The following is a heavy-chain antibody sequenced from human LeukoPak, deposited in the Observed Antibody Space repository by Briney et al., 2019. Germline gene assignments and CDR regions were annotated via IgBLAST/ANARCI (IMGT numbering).Heavy chain of an antibody. V-gene: IGHV4-61*02. Sequence: PSQTLSLTCTVSGGSISSGSYYWSWIRQPAGKGLEWIGRIYTSGSTNYNPSLKNRVTISVDTSKNQFSLKLSSVTAADTAVYYCATELYYDILTGYVDDYWGQGTLVTVSS. CDR1: GGSISSGSYY. CDR2: IYTSGST. CDR3: ATELYYDILTGYVDDY. J-gene: IGHJ4*02. D-gene: IGHD3-9*01.